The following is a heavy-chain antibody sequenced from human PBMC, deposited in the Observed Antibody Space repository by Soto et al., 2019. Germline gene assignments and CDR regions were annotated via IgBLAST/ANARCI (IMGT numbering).Heavy chain of an antibody. CDR3: VKWDTTVLKLLSEH. CDR1: GFPLSNYF. V-gene: IGHV3-30*18. Sequence: VQLVESGGGVVQPGRSLRLSCATAGFPLSNYFMHWVRQAPGKGLEWVAVLSNDVTTTYYGESIKGRFPISRDVYTNTVFLQTNSLRREDTATYFCVKWDTTVLKLLSEHCGQVAQVIVAS. CDR2: LSNDVTTT. J-gene: IGHJ4*02. D-gene: IGHD2-21*02.